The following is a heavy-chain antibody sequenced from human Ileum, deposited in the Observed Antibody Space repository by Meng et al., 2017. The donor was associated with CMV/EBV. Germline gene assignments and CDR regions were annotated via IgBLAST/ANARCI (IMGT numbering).Heavy chain of an antibody. CDR3: VKVVVGSGTNWFDP. D-gene: IGHD3-10*01. Sequence: GESLKISCAASGFRFSDYAMHWVRQAPDKGLEWVAFIRYDGSHTLYADSVKGRFTISRDNSKNTLNLQMNSLRPEDTAVYYCVKVVVGSGTNWFDPWGQGTLVTVSS. CDR2: IRYDGSHT. J-gene: IGHJ5*02. CDR1: GFRFSDYA. V-gene: IGHV3-30*02.